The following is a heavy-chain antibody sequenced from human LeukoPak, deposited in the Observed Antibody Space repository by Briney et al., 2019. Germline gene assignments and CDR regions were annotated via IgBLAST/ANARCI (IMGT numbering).Heavy chain of an antibody. Sequence: SETLSLTCTVSGGSITNYYWSWIRQSPGQGLEWIAYIYYTGSTNYNPSLKSRVTISLDTSKNQFSLRLSSVTAADTAVYYCARRRGYSNKEAFDYWGQGTLVTVSS. CDR1: GGSITNYY. V-gene: IGHV4-59*08. CDR3: ARRRGYSNKEAFDY. CDR2: IYYTGST. J-gene: IGHJ4*02. D-gene: IGHD5-12*01.